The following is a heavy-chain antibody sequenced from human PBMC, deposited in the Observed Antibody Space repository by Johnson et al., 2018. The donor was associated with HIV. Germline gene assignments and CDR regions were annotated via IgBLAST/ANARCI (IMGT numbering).Heavy chain of an antibody. J-gene: IGHJ3*01. Sequence: QVQLVESGGGVVQPGRSLRLSCAASGFTFSSYGMHWVRQAPGKGLEWVAFIRYDGSNKYYADSVKGRFTISRDNTKNTLYLQMNSLRAEDTAGYYCAKIMSKWSVDDDAFDVWGQGTMVTVSS. D-gene: IGHD2-15*01. CDR3: AKIMSKWSVDDDAFDV. CDR2: IRYDGSNK. CDR1: GFTFSSYG. V-gene: IGHV3-30*02.